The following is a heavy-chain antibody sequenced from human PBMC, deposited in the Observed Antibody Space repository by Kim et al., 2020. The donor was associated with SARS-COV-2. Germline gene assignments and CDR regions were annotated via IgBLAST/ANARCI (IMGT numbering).Heavy chain of an antibody. V-gene: IGHV4-59*01. D-gene: IGHD3-16*02. CDR3: ARGTYDYVLGCYCLVY. CDR2: IDYSGNT. Sequence: SETLSLTCTVSGGSISSYHWSWVRQSPGRGLEWVGYIDYSGNTNYSPSLKSRFTISIDTSKNQFSLQLRSVTAADTAVYYCARGTYDYVLGCYCLVYWGKGHVVTVSS. J-gene: IGHJ4*02. CDR1: GGSISSYH.